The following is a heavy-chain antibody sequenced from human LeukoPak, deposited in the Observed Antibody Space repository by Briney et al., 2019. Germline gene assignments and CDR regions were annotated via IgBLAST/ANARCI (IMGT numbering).Heavy chain of an antibody. CDR2: ISGSGGST. V-gene: IGHV3-23*01. CDR3: AKDPLVVAVTYYFDY. Sequence: HAGGSLRLSCAASGFTFSSYAMSWVRQAPGKGLEWVSAISGSGGSTYYADSVKGRFTISRDNSKNTLYLKMNSLRAEDTAVYYCAKDPLVVAVTYYFDYWGQGTLVTVSS. D-gene: IGHD2-15*01. CDR1: GFTFSSYA. J-gene: IGHJ4*02.